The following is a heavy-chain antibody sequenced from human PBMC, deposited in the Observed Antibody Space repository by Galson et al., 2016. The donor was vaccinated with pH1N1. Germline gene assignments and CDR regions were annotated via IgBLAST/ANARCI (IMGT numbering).Heavy chain of an antibody. CDR3: ARDLARQHDS. CDR2: IDPKNGGT. Sequence: SVKVSCKASGYTFTNYYIHWVRQAPGQGLEWLGVIDPKNGGTTYAQKFHGRITLTSDTSTSAASLELSSLKSDDTALYFCARDLARQHDSWGQGTLVP. J-gene: IGHJ4*02. V-gene: IGHV1-46*01. D-gene: IGHD6-13*01. CDR1: GYTFTNYY.